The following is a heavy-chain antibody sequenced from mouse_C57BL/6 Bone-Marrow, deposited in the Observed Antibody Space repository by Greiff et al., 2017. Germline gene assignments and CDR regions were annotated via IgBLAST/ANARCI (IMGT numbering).Heavy chain of an antibody. CDR1: GYTFTSYW. Sequence: VQLQQPGAELVRPGTSVKLSCKASGYTFTSYWMHWVKQRPGQGLEWIGVIDPSDSYTNYNQKFKGKATLTVDTSSSTAYMQLSSLTSEDSAVYYWARSFYYYGSSDAMDYWGQGTSVTVSS. CDR3: ARSFYYYGSSDAMDY. J-gene: IGHJ4*01. CDR2: IDPSDSYT. V-gene: IGHV1-59*01. D-gene: IGHD1-1*01.